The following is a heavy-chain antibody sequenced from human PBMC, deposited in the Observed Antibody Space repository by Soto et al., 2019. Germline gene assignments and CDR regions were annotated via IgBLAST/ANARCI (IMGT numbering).Heavy chain of an antibody. CDR1: GYTFTSYG. D-gene: IGHD3-10*01. CDR2: ISAYNGNT. CDR3: ARDGGPYYYGSGSGPRTYYFDY. J-gene: IGHJ4*02. Sequence: QVQLVQSGAEVKKPGASVKVSCKASGYTFTSYGISWVRQAPGQGLEWMGWISAYNGNTNYAQKLQGRVTMTTDTSTSTAYMELRSLRSDDTAVYYCARDGGPYYYGSGSGPRTYYFDYWGQGTLVTVSS. V-gene: IGHV1-18*01.